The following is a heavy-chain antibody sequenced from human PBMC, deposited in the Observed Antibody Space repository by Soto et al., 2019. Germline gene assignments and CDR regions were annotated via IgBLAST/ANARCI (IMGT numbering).Heavy chain of an antibody. CDR3: VKGQLLRVGPDY. CDR2: TSAGSTYI. Sequence: GGALRLSCAASGFTFSRYAMGWVRQAPAKGLEWVSATSAGSTYIYYADSVKGRFTISRDNSKNTLYLQMNSLRAAHTAVYSCVKGQLLRVGPDYWGQGTLVTVSS. V-gene: IGHV3-23*01. J-gene: IGHJ4*02. CDR1: GFTFSRYA. D-gene: IGHD1-1*01.